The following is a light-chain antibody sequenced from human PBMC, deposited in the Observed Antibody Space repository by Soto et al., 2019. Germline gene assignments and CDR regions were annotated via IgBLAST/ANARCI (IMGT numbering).Light chain of an antibody. CDR2: GAS. CDR3: QQYNNWWT. J-gene: IGKJ1*01. CDR1: QSVSSNF. V-gene: IGKV3-20*01. Sequence: EIVLTQSPGTLSLSPGERTTLSCRASQSVSSNFLDWYQQKPGQAPRLLIYGASSRATGIPDRFSGSGSGTDFTLTISSLQSEDFAVYYRQQYNNWWTFGQGTKV.